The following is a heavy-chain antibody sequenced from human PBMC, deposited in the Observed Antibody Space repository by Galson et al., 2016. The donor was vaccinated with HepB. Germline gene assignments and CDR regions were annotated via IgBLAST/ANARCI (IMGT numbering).Heavy chain of an antibody. J-gene: IGHJ6*03. CDR1: GGSIRSSSYY. D-gene: IGHD3-22*01. CDR2: IYYSGNT. CDR3: ARGGSGYWEPYYYYMDV. V-gene: IGHV4-39*07. Sequence: SETLSLTCSVSGGSIRSSSYYWGWIRQPPGKGLEWIGSIYYSGNTHYNPSLKSRLTISVDTSKNQFSLKLSSVTAADTAVYYCARGGSGYWEPYYYYMDVWGKGTTVTVSS.